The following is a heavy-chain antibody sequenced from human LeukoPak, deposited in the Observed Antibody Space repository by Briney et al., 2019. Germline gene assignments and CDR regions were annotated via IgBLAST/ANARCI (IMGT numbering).Heavy chain of an antibody. V-gene: IGHV3-7*01. CDR1: GFTFSNYY. Sequence: GGSLRLSCAASGFTFSNYYMNWVRQAPGKGLEWVANIKEDGSEKYYVDSVKGRFTISRDNANNSLYLQMNSLRAEDTAVYYCARKFTPLIQFWPRSLDDRYGMDVWGQGTTVTVSS. CDR2: IKEDGSEK. J-gene: IGHJ6*02. CDR3: ARKFTPLIQFWPRSLDDRYGMDV. D-gene: IGHD5-18*01.